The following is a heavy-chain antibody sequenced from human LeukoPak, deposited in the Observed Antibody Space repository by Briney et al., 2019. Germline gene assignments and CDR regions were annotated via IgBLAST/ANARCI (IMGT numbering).Heavy chain of an antibody. Sequence: GGSLRLSRAASGFTFSSYGMHWVRQAPGKGLEWVAVIWYDGSNKYYADSVKGRFTISRDNSKNTLYLQMNSLRAEDTAVYYCASIRQNSSWWGQGTLVTVSS. D-gene: IGHD6-13*01. V-gene: IGHV3-33*01. J-gene: IGHJ4*02. CDR3: ASIRQNSSW. CDR2: IWYDGSNK. CDR1: GFTFSSYG.